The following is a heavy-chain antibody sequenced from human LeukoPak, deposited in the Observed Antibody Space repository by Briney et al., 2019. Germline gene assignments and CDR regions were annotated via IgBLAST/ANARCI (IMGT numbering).Heavy chain of an antibody. J-gene: IGHJ5*02. D-gene: IGHD6-6*01. CDR3: ARDKKRGYSSSSLQNWFDP. CDR2: IYYSGST. V-gene: IGHV4-39*07. Sequence: SETLSLTCTVSGGSISSSSYYWGWIRQPPGKGLEWIGSIYYSGSTYYNPSLKSRVTISVDTSKNQFSLKLSSVTAADTAVYYCARDKKRGYSSSSLQNWFDPWGQGTLVTVSS. CDR1: GGSISSSSYY.